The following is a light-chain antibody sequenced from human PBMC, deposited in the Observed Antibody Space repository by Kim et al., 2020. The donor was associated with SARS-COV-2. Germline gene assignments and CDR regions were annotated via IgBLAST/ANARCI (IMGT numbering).Light chain of an antibody. CDR3: QRLNSYPTT. CDR2: AAS. Sequence: ATVGDKVHMPCRASQGISSFLAWYQPKPGKGPKHLFYAASTLQSGVPSRFSGSGAGTDFTLTISSRQTEDFATYSCQRLNSYPTTFGQGTRLEIK. CDR1: QGISSF. J-gene: IGKJ5*01. V-gene: IGKV1-9*01.